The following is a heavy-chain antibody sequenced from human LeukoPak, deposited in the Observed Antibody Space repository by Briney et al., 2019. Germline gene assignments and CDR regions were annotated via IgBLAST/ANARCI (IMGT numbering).Heavy chain of an antibody. CDR2: INHSGIT. CDR3: ARLGRRIAVAADY. CDR1: GGSFRGYY. J-gene: IGHJ4*02. V-gene: IGHV4-34*01. D-gene: IGHD6-19*01. Sequence: SETLSLTCAVYGGSFRGYYWSWIPQPPGKGREWIGEINHSGITNYNPPLKSRVTISVDTSKNQFSLKLSSVTAADTAVYYCARLGRRIAVAADYWGQGTLVTVSS.